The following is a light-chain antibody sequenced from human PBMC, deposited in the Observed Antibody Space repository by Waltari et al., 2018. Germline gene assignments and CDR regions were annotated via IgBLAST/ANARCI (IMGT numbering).Light chain of an antibody. CDR3: QTGGHGTWV. Sequence: QLVLTQSPSASAPLGASLTLTSTTSSGHSSNVIAWIQQQPEKGPRYLMKVNSDGSHSKGNKIPVRFSGASSGAEHFLTISSRQSEDEADYYCQTGGHGTWVFGGGTKLTVL. CDR2: VNSDGSH. J-gene: IGLJ3*02. V-gene: IGLV4-69*01. CDR1: SGHSSNV.